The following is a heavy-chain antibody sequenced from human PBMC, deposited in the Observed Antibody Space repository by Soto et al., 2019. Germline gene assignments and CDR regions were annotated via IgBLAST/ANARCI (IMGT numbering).Heavy chain of an antibody. D-gene: IGHD3-3*01. V-gene: IGHV1-69*02. J-gene: IGHJ5*02. CDR1: GGTFSSYS. CDR3: ARAYSITIFGVDHDWFDP. Sequence: SVKVSCKASGGTFSSYSISWGRQGPGQGLEWMGRIIPILGIANYAQKFQGRVTITADKSTSTAYMELSSLRSEDTAVYYCARAYSITIFGVDHDWFDPWGQGTLVTVSS. CDR2: IIPILGIA.